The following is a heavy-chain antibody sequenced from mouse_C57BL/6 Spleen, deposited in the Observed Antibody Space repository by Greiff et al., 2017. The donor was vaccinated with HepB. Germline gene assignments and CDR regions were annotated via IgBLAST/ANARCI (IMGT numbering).Heavy chain of an antibody. CDR2: IHPNSGST. V-gene: IGHV1-64*01. J-gene: IGHJ3*01. Sequence: QVQLQQPGAELVKPGASVKLSCKASGYTFTSYWMHWVTQRPGQGLEWIGMIHPNSGSTNYNEKFKSKATLTVDKSSSTAYMQLSSLTSEDSAVYYCAREGLRRFLGYWGQGTLVTVSA. CDR3: AREGLRRFLGY. CDR1: GYTFTSYW. D-gene: IGHD3-1*01.